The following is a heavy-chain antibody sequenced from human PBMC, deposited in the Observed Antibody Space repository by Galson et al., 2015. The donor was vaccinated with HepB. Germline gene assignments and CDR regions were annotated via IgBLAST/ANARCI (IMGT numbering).Heavy chain of an antibody. CDR1: GFTFSSYW. CDR3: ARGGRKPITIFGVVKGLPSRAHDAFDI. V-gene: IGHV3-7*01. Sequence: SLRLSCAASGFTFSSYWMSWVRQAPGKGLEWVANIKQDGSEKYYVDSVKGRSTISRDNAKNSLYLQMNSLRAEDTAVYYCARGGRKPITIFGVVKGLPSRAHDAFDIWGQGTMVTVSS. CDR2: IKQDGSEK. J-gene: IGHJ3*02. D-gene: IGHD3-3*01.